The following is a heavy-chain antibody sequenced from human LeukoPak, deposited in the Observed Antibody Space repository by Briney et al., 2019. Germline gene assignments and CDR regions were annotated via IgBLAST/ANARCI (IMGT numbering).Heavy chain of an antibody. D-gene: IGHD4-17*01. CDR3: ARHGPDYGDFGYWYFDL. CDR1: GGSMSSSSYY. V-gene: IGHV4-39*01. J-gene: IGHJ2*01. CDR2: IYYSGST. Sequence: SETLSLTCTVSGGSMSSSSYYWVWIRQPPGKGLEWIGSIYYSGSTYYNPSLKSRVTISVDTSKNQFSLKLSSLTAADTAVYDCARHGPDYGDFGYWYFDLWGRGTLVTVSS.